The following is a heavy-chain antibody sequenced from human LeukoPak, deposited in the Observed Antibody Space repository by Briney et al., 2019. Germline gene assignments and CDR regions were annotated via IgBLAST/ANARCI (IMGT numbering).Heavy chain of an antibody. J-gene: IGHJ4*02. CDR2: MNPNSGGT. D-gene: IGHD1-26*01. Sequence: ASVKVSCKASGYTFTSYDINWVRQATGQGLEWMGWMNPNSGGTNYAQKFQGRVTMTRDTSISTAYMELSRLRSDDTAVYYCAVGGGSYFDYWGQGTLVTVSS. CDR1: GYTFTSYD. CDR3: AVGGGSYFDY. V-gene: IGHV1-2*02.